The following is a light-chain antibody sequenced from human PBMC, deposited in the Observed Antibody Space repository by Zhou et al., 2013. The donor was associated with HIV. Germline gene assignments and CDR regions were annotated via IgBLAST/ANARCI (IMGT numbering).Light chain of an antibody. CDR2: GAS. CDR3: QQYGNSLT. CDR1: QSVSNNF. J-gene: IGKJ4*01. Sequence: EIALTQSPGTLSLSPGERATLFCRASQSVSNNFLAWYQQKPGQAPRRLMFGASIRATGIPDRFSGSGSGTDFTLTISRLEPEDFAVYYCQQYGNSLTFGGGTKVEIK. V-gene: IGKV3-20*01.